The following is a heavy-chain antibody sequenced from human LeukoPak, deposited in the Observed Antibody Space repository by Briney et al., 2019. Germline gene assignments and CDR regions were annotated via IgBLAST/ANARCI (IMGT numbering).Heavy chain of an antibody. CDR3: AISPLTVRTFDF. J-gene: IGHJ4*02. D-gene: IGHD4-11*01. CDR2: ISGSGGST. CDR1: GFTFSSYA. Sequence: PGGSLRLSCAASGFTFSSYAMSWVRQAPGRGWEGVSGISGSGGSTYYADSVKGRFTISRDNSKNTLYLQMSSLRGEDTAVYYCAISPLTVRTFDFWGQGALVTVSS. V-gene: IGHV3-23*01.